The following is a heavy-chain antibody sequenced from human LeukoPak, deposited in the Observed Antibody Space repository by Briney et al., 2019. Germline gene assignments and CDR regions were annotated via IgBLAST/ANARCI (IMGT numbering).Heavy chain of an antibody. CDR2: ISSSGSTI. D-gene: IGHD6-6*01. CDR1: GFTFSSYE. J-gene: IGHJ4*02. Sequence: GGSLRLSCAASGFTFSSYEMNWVRQAPGKGLEWVSYISSSGSTIYYADSVKGRFTISRDNAKNSLYLQMNSLRAEDMAVYYCAREVAARPFDYWGQGTLVTVSS. CDR3: AREVAARPFDY. V-gene: IGHV3-48*03.